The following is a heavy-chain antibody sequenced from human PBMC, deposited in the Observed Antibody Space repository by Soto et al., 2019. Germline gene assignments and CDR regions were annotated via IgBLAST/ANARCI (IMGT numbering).Heavy chain of an antibody. V-gene: IGHV3-23*01. CDR2: ITGRGDST. CDR3: AKDLYVQPPSGWFDP. Sequence: PGGSLRLSCAASGFPFSDHAMHWVRQTPEKGLEWVSAITGRGDSTYYADSVKGRFTISRDSSKSTLYLQMMSLRAEDTAVYYCAKDLYVQPPSGWFDPWGQGTVVTVSS. D-gene: IGHD1-26*01. J-gene: IGHJ5*02. CDR1: GFPFSDHA.